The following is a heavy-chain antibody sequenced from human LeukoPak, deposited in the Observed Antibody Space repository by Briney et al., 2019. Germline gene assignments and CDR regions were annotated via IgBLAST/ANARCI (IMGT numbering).Heavy chain of an antibody. CDR2: ISSSSSYI. CDR3: ARGDYSRPFDY. D-gene: IGHD4-11*01. J-gene: IGHJ4*02. Sequence: GGSLRLSCAASGFTFISYSRNWVRQAPGKGLEWVSSISSSSSYIYYADSVKGRFTISRDNAKNSLYLQMNSLRAEDTAVYYCARGDYSRPFDYWGQGTLVTVSS. V-gene: IGHV3-21*01. CDR1: GFTFISYS.